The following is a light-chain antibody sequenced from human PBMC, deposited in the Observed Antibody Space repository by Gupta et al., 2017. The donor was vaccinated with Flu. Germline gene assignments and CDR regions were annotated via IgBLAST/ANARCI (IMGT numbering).Light chain of an antibody. Sequence: TPSPSPLSLSPGARAPLSCRASQSVSSYLACYQQKPGQAPSLLIYDASNRATGIPARFSGSGSGTDFTLTISSLEPEDFAVYYCQQRSNSFGGGTKVEIK. J-gene: IGKJ4*01. V-gene: IGKV3-11*01. CDR1: QSVSSY. CDR3: QQRSNS. CDR2: DAS.